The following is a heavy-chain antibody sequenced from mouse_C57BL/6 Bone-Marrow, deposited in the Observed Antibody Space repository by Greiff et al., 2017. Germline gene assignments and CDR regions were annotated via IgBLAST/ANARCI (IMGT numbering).Heavy chain of an antibody. CDR2: IDPSDSET. Sequence: QVQLQQPGAELVRPGSSVKLSCKASGYTFTSYWMHWVKQRPIQGLEWIGNIDPSDSETHYNQKFKDKATLTVDKSSSTAYMQLSSLTSEDSAVYSGARYWDRYYLDYWGQGTTLTVSS. J-gene: IGHJ2*01. CDR3: ARYWDRYYLDY. CDR1: GYTFTSYW. V-gene: IGHV1-52*01. D-gene: IGHD4-1*01.